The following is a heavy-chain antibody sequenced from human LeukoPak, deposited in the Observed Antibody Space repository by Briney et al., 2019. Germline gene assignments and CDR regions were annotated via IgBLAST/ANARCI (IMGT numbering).Heavy chain of an antibody. CDR3: VKDTGRGDF. CDR1: GFNFNNYG. D-gene: IGHD3-10*01. V-gene: IGHV3-30*02. Sequence: GGSLSLSCAASGFNFNNYGMLWVRQAPGKGLEWVTFIPSDGNNQFYADSVKGRFTISRDNSRNTLYLQMNGLRVEDTAVYYCVKDTGRGDFWGQGTLVTASS. CDR2: IPSDGNNQ. J-gene: IGHJ4*02.